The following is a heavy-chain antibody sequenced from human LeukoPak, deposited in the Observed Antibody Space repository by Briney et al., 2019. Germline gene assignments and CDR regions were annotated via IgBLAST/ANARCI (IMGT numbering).Heavy chain of an antibody. CDR2: IYYSGST. CDR1: GGSISSSSYY. J-gene: IGHJ4*02. D-gene: IGHD5-18*01. CDR3: ARRPGVDTPYFDY. Sequence: SETLSLTCTVSGGSISSSSYYWGWIRQPPGKGLEWIGSIYYSGSTYYNPSLKSRVTISVDTSKNQFSLKLSSVTAADTAVYYCARRPGVDTPYFDYWGQGTLVTVSS. V-gene: IGHV4-39*01.